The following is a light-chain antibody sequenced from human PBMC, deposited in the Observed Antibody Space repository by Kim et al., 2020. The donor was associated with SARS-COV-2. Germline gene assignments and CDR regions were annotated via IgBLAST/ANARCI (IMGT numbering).Light chain of an antibody. CDR1: QSSSRSRH. Sequence: ENVFTQSPGTLSLSPGERATLSCRASQSSSRSRHLAGYQQKPGQAPRLLIYDASSRATGIPDRFSGSRSGTDFTLTISRLEPEDFAVYFCQQYGPSYPMYTFGQGTKLEI. V-gene: IGKV3-20*01. CDR2: DAS. J-gene: IGKJ2*01. CDR3: QQYGPSYPMYT.